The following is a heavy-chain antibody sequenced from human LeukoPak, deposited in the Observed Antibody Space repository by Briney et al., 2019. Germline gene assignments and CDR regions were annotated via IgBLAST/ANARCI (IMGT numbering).Heavy chain of an antibody. V-gene: IGHV4-39*07. CDR3: ARERVGAYPFDY. CDR2: IYYSGST. J-gene: IGHJ4*02. Sequence: PSETLSLTCTVSGGSISSSSYYWGWIRQPPGKGLEWIGSIYYSGSTYYNPSLKSRVTISVDTSKNQFSLKLSSVTAADMAVYYCARERVGAYPFDYWGQGTLVTVSS. CDR1: GGSISSSSYY. D-gene: IGHD1-26*01.